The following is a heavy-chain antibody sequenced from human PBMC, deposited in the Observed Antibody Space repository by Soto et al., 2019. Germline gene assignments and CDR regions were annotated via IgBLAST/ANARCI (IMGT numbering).Heavy chain of an antibody. V-gene: IGHV3-74*01. D-gene: IGHD4-17*01. J-gene: IGHJ4*02. CDR2: INSDGSST. CDR1: GFTYSSYW. Sequence: GGSLRLSCAASGFTYSSYWMHWVRQVPGKGLVWVSRINSDGSSTSYTDSVKGRFTISRDNAKNTLFLQMNSLRAEDTAVYFCARDRGYGGHQDYWGRGTLVTVSS. CDR3: ARDRGYGGHQDY.